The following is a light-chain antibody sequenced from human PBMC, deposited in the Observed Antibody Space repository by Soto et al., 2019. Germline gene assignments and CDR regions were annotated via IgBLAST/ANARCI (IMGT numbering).Light chain of an antibody. CDR2: DAS. V-gene: IGKV3-11*01. J-gene: IGKJ5*01. CDR1: ESVNNH. CDR3: QQRSNWPPIT. Sequence: EIVLTQSPATLSLSPGERATLYCRASESVNNHLAWYQQKPGQAPRLLIYDASNRATGIPARFSGSGSGTDFALTISSLETGDFAVYYCQQRSNWPPITFGQGTRLEIK.